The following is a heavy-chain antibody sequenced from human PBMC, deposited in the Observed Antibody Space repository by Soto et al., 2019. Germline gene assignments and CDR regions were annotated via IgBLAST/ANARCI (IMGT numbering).Heavy chain of an antibody. V-gene: IGHV1-58*01. Sequence: ASVKVSCKASGLTFRDSAVQWVRQGRGHRLEWIGWIVVGSGNTNYAQDFQGRVTISRDMTTNTVYMELSSLRSEDSAVFFCAAHVIQYDNSGYYFDGFDTWGQGTMVTVSS. J-gene: IGHJ3*02. D-gene: IGHD3-22*01. CDR1: GLTFRDSA. CDR3: AAHVIQYDNSGYYFDGFDT. CDR2: IVVGSGNT.